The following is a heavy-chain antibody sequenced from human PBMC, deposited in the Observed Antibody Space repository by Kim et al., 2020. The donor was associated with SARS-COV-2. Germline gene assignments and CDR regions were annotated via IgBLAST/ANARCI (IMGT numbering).Heavy chain of an antibody. V-gene: IGHV3-33*06. D-gene: IGHD3-16*02. CDR3: AKGYTSGTYFFDF. Sequence: DTVRGRFTICRDNSKATLYLQRDSLGVEDTAVYYCAKGYTSGTYFFDFWGQGTPVTVSS. J-gene: IGHJ4*02.